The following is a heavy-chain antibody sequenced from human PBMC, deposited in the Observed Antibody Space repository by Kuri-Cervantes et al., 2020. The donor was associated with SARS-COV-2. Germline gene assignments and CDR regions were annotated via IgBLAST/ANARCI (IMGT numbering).Heavy chain of an antibody. CDR2: IVVGSGNT. J-gene: IGHJ3*02. CDR1: GYTFTSYG. CDR3: AAALIDAFDI. Sequence: SVKVSCKASGYTFTSYGISWVQQAPGQGLEWIGWIVVGSGNTNYAQKFQERVTITRDMSTSTAYMELSSLRSEDMAVYYCAAALIDAFDIWGQGTMVTVSS. V-gene: IGHV1-58*02.